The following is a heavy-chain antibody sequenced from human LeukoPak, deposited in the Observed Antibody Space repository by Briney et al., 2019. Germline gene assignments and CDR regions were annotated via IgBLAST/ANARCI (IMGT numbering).Heavy chain of an antibody. CDR3: ARDNPDYYGSGSYWNAFDI. CDR2: ISSSSSTI. J-gene: IGHJ3*02. Sequence: GGSLRLPCAASGFTFSSYGMNWVRQAPGKGLEWVSYISSSSSTIYYADSVKGRFTISRDNSKNTLYLQMNSLRAEDTAVYYCARDNPDYYGSGSYWNAFDIWGQGTMVTVSS. CDR1: GFTFSSYG. D-gene: IGHD3-10*01. V-gene: IGHV3-48*01.